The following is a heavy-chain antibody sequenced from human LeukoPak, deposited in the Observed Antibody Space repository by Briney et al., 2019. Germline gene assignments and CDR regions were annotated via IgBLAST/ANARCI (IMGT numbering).Heavy chain of an antibody. CDR1: GFTFSDYY. Sequence: PGGSLRLSCAASGFTFSDYYMSWIRQAPGKGLEWVSYISSSGSTIYYADSVKGRLTISRDNSKNTLYLQMNSLRAEDTAVYHCVRYINSPEFWGQGTLVIVSS. V-gene: IGHV3-11*01. CDR3: VRYINSPEF. D-gene: IGHD1-14*01. CDR2: ISSSGSTI. J-gene: IGHJ4*02.